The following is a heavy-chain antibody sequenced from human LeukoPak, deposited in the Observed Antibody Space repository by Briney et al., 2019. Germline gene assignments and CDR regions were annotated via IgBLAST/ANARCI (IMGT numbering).Heavy chain of an antibody. V-gene: IGHV4-38-2*02. CDR2: IYHSGST. CDR1: GYSISSGYY. D-gene: IGHD5-24*01. CDR3: ARHVRRDGYNFAY. Sequence: SETLSLTCTVSGYSISSGYYWGWIRQPPGKGLEWIGSIYHSGSTYYNPSLKSRVTISVDTSKNQFSLKLSSVTAADTAVYYCARHVRRDGYNFAYWGQGTLVTVSS. J-gene: IGHJ4*02.